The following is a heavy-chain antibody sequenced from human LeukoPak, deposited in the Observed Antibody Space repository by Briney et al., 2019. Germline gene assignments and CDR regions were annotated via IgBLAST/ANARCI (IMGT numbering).Heavy chain of an antibody. Sequence: GGSLRLSCAASGFTFSSHWMTWVRQAPGKGLEWVATTNQDVSQKYYVDSVKGRFTISRDNSKSTLYLQMNSLRAEDTAIYYCAKGGPTGDLRSPGRDWWGQGALVTVSS. CDR1: GFTFSSHW. D-gene: IGHD1-1*01. CDR3: AKGGPTGDLRSPGRDW. V-gene: IGHV3-7*03. J-gene: IGHJ4*02. CDR2: TNQDVSQK.